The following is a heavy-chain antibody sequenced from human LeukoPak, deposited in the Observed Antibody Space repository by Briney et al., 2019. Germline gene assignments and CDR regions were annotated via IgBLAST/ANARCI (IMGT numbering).Heavy chain of an antibody. V-gene: IGHV4-39*01. Sequence: SETLSLTCTVSGGSISSSSYYWGWIRQPPGKGLEWIGSIYYSGSTYYNPSLKGRVTISVDTSKNQFSLKLSSVTAADTAVYYCARAGDVHSSYNIWGQGTQVTVSS. CDR3: ARAGDVHSSYNI. CDR2: IYYSGST. D-gene: IGHD2-2*02. J-gene: IGHJ4*02. CDR1: GGSISSSSYY.